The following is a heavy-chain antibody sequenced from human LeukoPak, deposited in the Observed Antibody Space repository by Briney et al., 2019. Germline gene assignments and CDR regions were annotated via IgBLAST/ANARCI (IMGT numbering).Heavy chain of an antibody. CDR3: ARLNYYGSGSYNRATKGGY. Sequence: PSETLSLTCAVYGGSFSGYYWSWIRQPPGKGLEWIGEINHSGSTNYNPSLKSRVTISVDTSKNQFSLKLSSVTAADTAVYYCARLNYYGSGSYNRATKGGYWGQGTLVTVSS. CDR2: INHSGST. D-gene: IGHD3-10*01. CDR1: GGSFSGYY. J-gene: IGHJ4*02. V-gene: IGHV4-34*01.